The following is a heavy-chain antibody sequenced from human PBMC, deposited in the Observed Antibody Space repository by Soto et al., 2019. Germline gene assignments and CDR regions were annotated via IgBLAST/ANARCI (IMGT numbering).Heavy chain of an antibody. V-gene: IGHV3-23*01. CDR1: GFTFSSYA. D-gene: IGHD4-17*01. J-gene: IGHJ6*03. CDR3: AKGWEGLEHDYGDQIYMDV. Sequence: GGSLRLSCAASGFTFSSYAMSWVRQAPGKGLEWVSAISGSGGSTYYADSVKGRFTISRDNSKNTLYLQMNSLRAEDTAVYYCAKGWEGLEHDYGDQIYMDVWGKGTTVTVSS. CDR2: ISGSGGST.